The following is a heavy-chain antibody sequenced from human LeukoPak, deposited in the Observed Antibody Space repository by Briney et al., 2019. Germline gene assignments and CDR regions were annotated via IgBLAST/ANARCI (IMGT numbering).Heavy chain of an antibody. CDR3: ARANYYDSSGYSWGYYYYGMDV. CDR2: ISAYNGNT. V-gene: IGHV1-69*10. CDR1: GGTFSSYA. J-gene: IGHJ6*02. Sequence: GASVKVSCKASGGTFSSYAISWVRQAPGQGLEWMGWISAYNGNTNYAQKFQGRVTITADKSTSTAYMELSSLRSEDTAVYYCARANYYDSSGYSWGYYYYGMDVWGQGTTVTVSS. D-gene: IGHD3-22*01.